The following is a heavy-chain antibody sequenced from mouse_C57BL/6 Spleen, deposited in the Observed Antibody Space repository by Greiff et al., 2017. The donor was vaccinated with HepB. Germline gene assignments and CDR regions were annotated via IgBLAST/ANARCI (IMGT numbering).Heavy chain of an antibody. J-gene: IGHJ3*01. CDR2: IYPGDGDT. CDR1: GYAFSSYW. CDR3: ARGRAFTTVVATPFAY. V-gene: IGHV1-80*01. D-gene: IGHD1-1*01. Sequence: VQLQQSGAELVKPGASVKISCKASGYAFSSYWMNWVKQRPGKGLEWIGQIYPGDGDTNYNGKFKGKATLTADKSSSTAYMQLSSLTSEDSAVYFCARGRAFTTVVATPFAYWGQGTLVTVSA.